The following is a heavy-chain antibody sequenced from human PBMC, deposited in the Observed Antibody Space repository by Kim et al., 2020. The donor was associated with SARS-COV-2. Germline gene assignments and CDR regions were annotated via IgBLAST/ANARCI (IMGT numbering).Heavy chain of an antibody. J-gene: IGHJ6*02. CDR3: AREPLSAQGDYYGMDV. V-gene: IGHV3-30*01. Sequence: SVKGRFTISRDNSKNTLYLQMNSLRAEDTAVYYCAREPLSAQGDYYGMDVWGQGTTVTVSS.